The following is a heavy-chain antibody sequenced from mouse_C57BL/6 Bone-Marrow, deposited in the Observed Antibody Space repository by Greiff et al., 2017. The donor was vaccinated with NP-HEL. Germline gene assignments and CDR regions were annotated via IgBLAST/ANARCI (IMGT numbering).Heavy chain of an antibody. J-gene: IGHJ2*01. CDR1: GFTFSSYT. V-gene: IGHV5-9*01. CDR2: ISGGGGNT. CDR3: ASKVPVDY. Sequence: EVKVVESGGGLVKPGGSLKLSCAASGFTFSSYTMSWVRQTPGKRLEWVATISGGGGNTYYPDSVKGRFTISRANAKHTLYLQRSSLRADDTALYYCASKVPVDYWGQGTTLTVSA.